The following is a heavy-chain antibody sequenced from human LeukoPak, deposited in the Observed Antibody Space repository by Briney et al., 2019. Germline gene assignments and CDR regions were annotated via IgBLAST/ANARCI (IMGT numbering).Heavy chain of an antibody. D-gene: IGHD6-19*01. J-gene: IGHJ4*02. Sequence: ASVKVSCKASGYTFSGYYIHWVRQAPGQGLEWMGWINPNSGGTNYAQKFQGRVTMTRDTSISTAYMELSRLRSDDTAVYYCARVPAAVAGPDYWGQGTLVTVSS. CDR1: GYTFSGYY. CDR3: ARVPAAVAGPDY. V-gene: IGHV1-2*02. CDR2: INPNSGGT.